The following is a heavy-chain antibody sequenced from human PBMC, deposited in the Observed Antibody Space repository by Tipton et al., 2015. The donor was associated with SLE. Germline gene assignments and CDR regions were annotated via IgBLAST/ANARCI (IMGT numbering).Heavy chain of an antibody. Sequence: TLSLTCTVSGGSISSSSYYWGWIRQPPGKGLEWIGTIYYSGTTYYNPSLKSRVTISVDTSKNQFSLKLSSVTAAATAVYYCASCETAGNAFDIWGQGTMVIVSS. CDR2: IYYSGTT. J-gene: IGHJ3*02. V-gene: IGHV4-39*07. CDR3: ASCETAGNAFDI. CDR1: GGSISSSSYY. D-gene: IGHD6-13*01.